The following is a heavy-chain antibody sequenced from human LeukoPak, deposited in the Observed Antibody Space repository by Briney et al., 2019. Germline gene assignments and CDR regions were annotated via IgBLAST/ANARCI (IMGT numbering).Heavy chain of an antibody. D-gene: IGHD3-10*01. CDR3: AKDLHYGSADY. CDR2: INWNGGST. V-gene: IGHV3-20*04. CDR1: GFTFSDYY. J-gene: IGHJ4*02. Sequence: TGGSLRLSCAASGFTFSDYYMSWVRQAPGKGLEWVSGINWNGGSTGYADSVKGRFTISRDNAKNSLYLQMNSLRAEDTAVYYCAKDLHYGSADYWGQGTLVTVSS.